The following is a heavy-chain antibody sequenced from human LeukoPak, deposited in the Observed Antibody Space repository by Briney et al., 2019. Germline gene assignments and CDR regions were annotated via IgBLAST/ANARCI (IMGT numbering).Heavy chain of an antibody. Sequence: SETLSLTCTVSGGSISRYYWSWVRQPPAKGLEWIGFIHDGNTNYNPSLKSRVTISIDTSKNQFSLKLSSVTAADTAVYYCARVRYSSSPWGDSWGQGTLVTVSS. CDR1: GGSISRYY. CDR3: ARVRYSSSPWGDS. J-gene: IGHJ4*02. V-gene: IGHV4-59*12. CDR2: IHDGNT. D-gene: IGHD6-13*01.